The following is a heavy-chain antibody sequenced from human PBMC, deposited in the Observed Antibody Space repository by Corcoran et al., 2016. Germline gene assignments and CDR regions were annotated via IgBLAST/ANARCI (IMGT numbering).Heavy chain of an antibody. CDR3: ARSPISYQIYYYGMDV. J-gene: IGHJ6*02. V-gene: IGHV1-2*02. CDR1: GYTFTGYY. Sequence: QVQLVQSGAEVKKPGASVKVSCKASGYTFTGYYMHWVRQAPGQGLEWMGWINPNSGGTNYAQKFQGRVTMTRDTSISTAYMELSRLRSDDTAVYYCARSPISYQIYYYGMDVWGQGTTVTVSS. CDR2: INPNSGGT. D-gene: IGHD2-2*01.